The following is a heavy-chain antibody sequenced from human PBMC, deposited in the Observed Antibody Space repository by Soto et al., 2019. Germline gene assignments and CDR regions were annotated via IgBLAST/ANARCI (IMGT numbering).Heavy chain of an antibody. J-gene: IGHJ5*02. D-gene: IGHD2-15*01. Sequence: RRLSCAASGFTFNDYYMSWIRQAPGKGLECVSHISSSGSTIYYADSVKGRFTFSRDNAKNSLYLQMNSLRAEDTAVYYCARHQGGSSRWFDPWGQGTLVTVSS. V-gene: IGHV3-11*01. CDR2: ISSSGSTI. CDR3: ARHQGGSSRWFDP. CDR1: GFTFNDYY.